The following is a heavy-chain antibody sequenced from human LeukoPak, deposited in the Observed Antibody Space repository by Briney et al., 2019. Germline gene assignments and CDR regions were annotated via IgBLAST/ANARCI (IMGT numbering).Heavy chain of an antibody. V-gene: IGHV3-23*01. CDR3: ARPTVGSSLSFDP. J-gene: IGHJ5*02. CDR2: ISGSGGST. D-gene: IGHD4-23*01. CDR1: GFTLTSYA. Sequence: GGSLRLSCAASGFTLTSYALSWVRQAPGKGLEWVSAISGSGGSTYYAASVKGRFTISRDNSKNSLCLQMNSLRAEDTAIYYCARPTVGSSLSFDPWGQGTLVTVSS.